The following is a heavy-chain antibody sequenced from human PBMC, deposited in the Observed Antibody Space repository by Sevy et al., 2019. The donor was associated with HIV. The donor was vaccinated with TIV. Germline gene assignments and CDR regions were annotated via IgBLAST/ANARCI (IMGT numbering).Heavy chain of an antibody. V-gene: IGHV3-30*02. CDR2: IRYDGSDK. D-gene: IGHD6-13*01. CDR3: AKDLAGPGRRYFDY. CDR1: GFTFSNYG. Sequence: GGSLRLSCAASGFTFSNYGMHWVRQVPGKGLEWVTFIRYDGSDKYYAASVKGGFTISRDDSKNTLDLQMDSLRAEDTAIYYCAKDLAGPGRRYFDYWGRGTLVTVSS. J-gene: IGHJ4*02.